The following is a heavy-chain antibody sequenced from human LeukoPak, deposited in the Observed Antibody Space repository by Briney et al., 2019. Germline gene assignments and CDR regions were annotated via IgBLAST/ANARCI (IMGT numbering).Heavy chain of an antibody. Sequence: GGSLRLSCAVSGFTFSSYWMHWVRQAPGKGLVWVSRINSDGSSTSYADSVKGRFTISRDNAKNTLYLQMNSLRAEDTAVYYCARVGATPYLDYWGQGTLVTVSS. CDR3: ARVGATPYLDY. CDR2: INSDGSST. CDR1: GFTFSSYW. V-gene: IGHV3-74*01. J-gene: IGHJ4*02. D-gene: IGHD1-26*01.